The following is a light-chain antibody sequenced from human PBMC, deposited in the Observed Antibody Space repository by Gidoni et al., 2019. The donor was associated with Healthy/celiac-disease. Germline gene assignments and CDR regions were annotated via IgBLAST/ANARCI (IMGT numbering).Light chain of an antibody. J-gene: IGKJ4*01. CDR3: QQRNTWPR. V-gene: IGKV3-11*01. Sequence: EIVLTQSPATLSLSPGDRATLSCRASQSISTDLAWYQHKPGQAPRLLFYDAARRATGIPARFSGSGSEPDFTLTLRSLEPEDFAVYYCQQRNTWPRFGGWTKVE. CDR1: QSISTD. CDR2: DAA.